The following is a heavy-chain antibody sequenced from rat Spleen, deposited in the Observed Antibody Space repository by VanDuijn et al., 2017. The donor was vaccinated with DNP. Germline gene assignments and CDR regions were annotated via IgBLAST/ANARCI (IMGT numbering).Heavy chain of an antibody. CDR3: SRHKNWYFDF. J-gene: IGHJ1*01. CDR1: GFSLTSYT. CDR2: MSSGGST. V-gene: IGHV2-6*01. Sequence: QVQLKESGPGLVQPSQTLSLTCTVLGFSLTSYTVSWVSQPSGKGLEWIASMSSGGSTYYNSGLKYRLRISRDTSKSQVFLKMNSLQPEDTGTYYCSRHKNWYFDFWGPGTMVTVSS.